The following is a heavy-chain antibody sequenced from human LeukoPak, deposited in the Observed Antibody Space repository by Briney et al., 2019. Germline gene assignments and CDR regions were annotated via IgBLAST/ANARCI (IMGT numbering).Heavy chain of an antibody. Sequence: PGGSLRLSCAASGFTFDDYAMSWVRQTPGKGLEWVSGINWNGGSTGYADSVKGRFTISRDNAKYSLYLEMNSLRAEDTALYHCARGGYGSGSYYCYYYYMDVWGKGTTVTVSS. D-gene: IGHD3-10*01. CDR1: GFTFDDYA. CDR2: INWNGGST. CDR3: ARGGYGSGSYYCYYYYMDV. J-gene: IGHJ6*03. V-gene: IGHV3-20*01.